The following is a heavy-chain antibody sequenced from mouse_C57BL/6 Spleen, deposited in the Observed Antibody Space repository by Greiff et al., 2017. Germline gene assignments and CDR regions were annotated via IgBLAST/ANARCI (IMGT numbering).Heavy chain of an antibody. D-gene: IGHD1-1*01. Sequence: QVQLQQPGTELVKPGASVKLSCKASGYTFTSYWMHWVKQRPGQGLEWIGNINPSNGGTNYNEKFKSKATLTVDKSSSTAYMQLSSLTSEDSAVYYCARAGYYGSSLYYAMDYWGQGTSVTVSS. CDR2: INPSNGGT. V-gene: IGHV1-53*01. CDR3: ARAGYYGSSLYYAMDY. CDR1: GYTFTSYW. J-gene: IGHJ4*01.